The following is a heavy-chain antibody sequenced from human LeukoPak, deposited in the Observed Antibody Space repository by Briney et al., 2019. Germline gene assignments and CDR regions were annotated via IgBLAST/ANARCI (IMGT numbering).Heavy chain of an antibody. CDR3: ARGNFLVSRLTTVTTYYFDY. CDR2: IYYSGST. CDR1: GGSISRSSYY. V-gene: IGHV4-39*07. J-gene: IGHJ4*02. Sequence: PSETLSLTCTVPGGSISRSSYYWGWIRQPPGRGLEWIGSIYYSGSTNYNPSLKSRVTISVDTSKNQFSLKLSSVTAADTAVYYCARGNFLVSRLTTVTTYYFDYWGQGTLVTVSS. D-gene: IGHD4-17*01.